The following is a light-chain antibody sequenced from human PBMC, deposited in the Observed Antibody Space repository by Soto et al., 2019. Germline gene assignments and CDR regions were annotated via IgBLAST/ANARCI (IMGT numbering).Light chain of an antibody. Sequence: QSVLTQPASVSGSPGQSITMSCTGTSSDVGSYKFVSWYQQHPGKAPKLMIYEGSKRPSGVSNRFSGSKSGNTASLTVSGLQTEDEADYYCCSYAGSTSSVVFGGGTKLTVL. CDR3: CSYAGSTSSVV. CDR2: EGS. CDR1: SSDVGSYKF. J-gene: IGLJ2*01. V-gene: IGLV2-23*01.